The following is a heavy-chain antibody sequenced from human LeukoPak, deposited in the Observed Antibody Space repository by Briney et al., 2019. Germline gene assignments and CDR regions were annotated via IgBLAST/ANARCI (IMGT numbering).Heavy chain of an antibody. CDR3: ASDLGYESNV. J-gene: IGHJ4*02. Sequence: GGSPRLSCAASGFTFSSYWMSWVRQAPGEGLEWVANIKQDGSEKYYVDSVKGRFTISRDNAKNSLYLQMNSLRAEDTAVYYCASDLGYESNVWGQGTLVTVSS. D-gene: IGHD2-2*01. CDR1: GFTFSSYW. V-gene: IGHV3-7*01. CDR2: IKQDGSEK.